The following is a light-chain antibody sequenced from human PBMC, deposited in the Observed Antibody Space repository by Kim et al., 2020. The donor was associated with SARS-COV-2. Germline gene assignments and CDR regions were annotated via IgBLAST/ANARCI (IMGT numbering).Light chain of an antibody. CDR3: QQYGSSPWT. V-gene: IGKV3-20*01. CDR2: GAS. J-gene: IGKJ1*01. CDR1: QSVSSSY. Sequence: SAGERATLACRASQSVSSSYIAWYQQQPGQAPRLLIYGASSRATGIPDRFSGSGSGTDFTLTISRLEPEDFAVYYCQQYGSSPWTFGQGTKVDIK.